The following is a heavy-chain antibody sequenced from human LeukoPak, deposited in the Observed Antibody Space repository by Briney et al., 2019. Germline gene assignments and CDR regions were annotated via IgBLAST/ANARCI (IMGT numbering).Heavy chain of an antibody. V-gene: IGHV3-53*01. J-gene: IGHJ4*02. CDR1: GFTVSSNY. CDR3: AAWGYYYDSSLDY. D-gene: IGHD3-22*01. Sequence: GGSLRLSCAASGFTVSSNYMSWVRQAPGKGLEWASVIYSGGSTYYADSVKGRFTISRDNSKNTLYLQMNSLRAEDTAVYYCAAWGYYYDSSLDYWGQGTLVTVSS. CDR2: IYSGGST.